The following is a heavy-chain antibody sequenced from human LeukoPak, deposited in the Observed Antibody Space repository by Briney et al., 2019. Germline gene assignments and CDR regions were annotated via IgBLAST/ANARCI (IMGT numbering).Heavy chain of an antibody. CDR1: GGSISSGDYY. J-gene: IGHJ6*02. D-gene: IGHD3-3*01. Sequence: SQTLSLTCTVSGGSISSGDYYWSWIRQPPGKGLEWIGYIYYSGSTYCNPSLKSRVTISVDTSKNQFSLKLSSVTAADTAVYYCARDARYDFWSGWGIGGMDVWGQGTTVTVSS. V-gene: IGHV4-30-4*01. CDR3: ARDARYDFWSGWGIGGMDV. CDR2: IYYSGST.